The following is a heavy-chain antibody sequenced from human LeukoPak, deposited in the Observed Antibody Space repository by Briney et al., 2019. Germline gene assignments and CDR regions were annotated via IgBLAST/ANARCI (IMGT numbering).Heavy chain of an antibody. Sequence: SETLSLTCTVSGGSISSYYWSWIRQPAGKGLEWIGRIYTSGSTNYNPSLKSRVTMSVDTSKNQFSLKLSSVTAADTAVYYCARRDCRGGSCPVDYWGQGTLVTVSS. J-gene: IGHJ4*02. V-gene: IGHV4-4*07. D-gene: IGHD2-15*01. CDR3: ARRDCRGGSCPVDY. CDR1: GGSISSYY. CDR2: IYTSGST.